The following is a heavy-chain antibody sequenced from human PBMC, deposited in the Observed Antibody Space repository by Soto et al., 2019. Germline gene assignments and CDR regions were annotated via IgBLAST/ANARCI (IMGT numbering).Heavy chain of an antibody. CDR2: INPNSGGT. D-gene: IGHD6-19*01. V-gene: IGHV1-2*02. CDR3: ASAAVTGTAGLDF. Sequence: ASVKGSCKASGYTFSGFYMHWVRHAPGQGLEWMGWINPNSGGTKSAEKFQGRVTMTRDTSISTAYMELSRLTSDDTAVYYCASAAVTGTAGLDFWGQGTQVTVSS. CDR1: GYTFSGFY. J-gene: IGHJ4*02.